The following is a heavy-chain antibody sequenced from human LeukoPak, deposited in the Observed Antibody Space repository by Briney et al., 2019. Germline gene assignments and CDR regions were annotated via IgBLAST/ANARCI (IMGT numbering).Heavy chain of an antibody. D-gene: IGHD6-19*01. J-gene: IGHJ4*02. V-gene: IGHV4-39*07. CDR3: ASSGWYQVVVY. CDR1: NGSISSSRYF. CDR2: IDYSGST. Sequence: SETLSLTCSVSNGSISSSRYFWGWIRQPPGKGLEWIGSIDYSGSTYYNPSLKSRVTISVDTSKNHFSLDLSSETAADTAVYYCASSGWYQVVVYWGQGTLVTVSS.